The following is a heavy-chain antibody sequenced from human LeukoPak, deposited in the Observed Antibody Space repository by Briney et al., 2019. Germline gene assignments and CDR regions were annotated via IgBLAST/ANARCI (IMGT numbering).Heavy chain of an antibody. CDR2: IGSGGGTI. CDR1: GFAFSNYG. CDR3: ARYTNGFDY. Sequence: PGGSLRLSYAASGFAFSNYGMSWVRQSPGKGLEWVSYIGSGGGTISYADSVKGRFTISRDNAENSLYLQMNGLRDEDTAVYYCARYTNGFDYWGQGTLVTVSS. J-gene: IGHJ4*02. V-gene: IGHV3-48*02. D-gene: IGHD1-1*01.